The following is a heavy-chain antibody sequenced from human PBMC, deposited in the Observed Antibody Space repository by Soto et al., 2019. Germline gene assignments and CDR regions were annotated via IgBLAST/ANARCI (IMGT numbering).Heavy chain of an antibody. V-gene: IGHV3-30-3*01. CDR1: GFTFSSYA. CDR3: ARDPITMIPRKVDSWRPTQYYYYGMDV. D-gene: IGHD3-22*01. Sequence: GGSLRLSCAASGFTFSSYAMHWVRQAPGKGLEWVAVISHDGSNKYYADSVKGRFTISRDNSENTLYLQMNSLRAEDTAVYYCARDPITMIPRKVDSWRPTQYYYYGMDVWGQGTTVTVSS. CDR2: ISHDGSNK. J-gene: IGHJ6*02.